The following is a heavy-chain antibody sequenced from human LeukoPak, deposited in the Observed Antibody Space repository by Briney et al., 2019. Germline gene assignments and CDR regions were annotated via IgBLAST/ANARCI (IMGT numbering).Heavy chain of an antibody. CDR1: GFTFSSYS. Sequence: PGGSLRLSCAASGFTFSSYSMNWVRQAPGKGLEWVSSISSSSSYIYYADSVKGRFTISRDNAKNSLYLQMNSLRAEDTAVYYCARDKTTSIAAAGTDYWGQGTLVTVSS. V-gene: IGHV3-21*01. J-gene: IGHJ4*02. D-gene: IGHD6-13*01. CDR2: ISSSSSYI. CDR3: ARDKTTSIAAAGTDY.